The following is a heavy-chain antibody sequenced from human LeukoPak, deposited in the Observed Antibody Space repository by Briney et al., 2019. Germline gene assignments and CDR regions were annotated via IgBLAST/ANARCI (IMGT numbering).Heavy chain of an antibody. CDR2: ISSSSSYI. V-gene: IGHV3-21*01. Sequence: GGSLRLSCAAYGFTFSSYSMNWVRQAPGKGLEWVSSISSSSSYIYYADSVKGRFTISRDNAKNSLYLQMNSLRAEDAAVYYCARDQEVKIVGAPPGYWGQGTLVTVSS. D-gene: IGHD1-26*01. CDR1: GFTFSSYS. CDR3: ARDQEVKIVGAPPGY. J-gene: IGHJ4*02.